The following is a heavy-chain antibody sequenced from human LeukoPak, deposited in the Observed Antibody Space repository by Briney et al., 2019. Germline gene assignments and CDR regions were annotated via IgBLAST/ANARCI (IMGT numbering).Heavy chain of an antibody. Sequence: PGGSLRLSYAASGFTFSDYWMSWIRQAPGKGLEWVSYISTSSNYTTYADSVKGRFTISRDDAKNSLYLQMNGLRAEDTAVYYCARFLLLGTNHVRAFDIWGQGTMVTVSS. J-gene: IGHJ3*02. CDR2: ISTSSNYT. D-gene: IGHD1-26*01. V-gene: IGHV3-11*06. CDR1: GFTFSDYW. CDR3: ARFLLLGTNHVRAFDI.